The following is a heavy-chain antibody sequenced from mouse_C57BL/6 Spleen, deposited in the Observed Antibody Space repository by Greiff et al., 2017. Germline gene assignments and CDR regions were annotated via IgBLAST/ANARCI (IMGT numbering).Heavy chain of an antibody. CDR2: IDPSDSYT. Sequence: VQLQQPGAELVMPGASVKLSCKASGYTFTSYWMHWVKQRPGQGLEWIGEIDPSDSYTNYNQKFKGKSTLTVDKSSSTAYMQLSSLTSEDSAVYYCARTAQGSYYAMDYWGQGTSVTVSS. J-gene: IGHJ4*01. CDR3: ARTAQGSYYAMDY. D-gene: IGHD3-2*02. CDR1: GYTFTSYW. V-gene: IGHV1-69*01.